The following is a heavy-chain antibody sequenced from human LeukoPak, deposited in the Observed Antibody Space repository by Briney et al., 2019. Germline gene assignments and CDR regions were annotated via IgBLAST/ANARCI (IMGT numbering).Heavy chain of an antibody. CDR2: INSDGRDT. D-gene: IGHD1-20*01. CDR3: ATFGYNWNLGY. Sequence: PGGSLRLSCAASGFTFSNYYVHWVRQPTGKGLVWVSRINSDGRDTTYVDSVKGRFTISRDNAKNTVYLQMNSLRAEDTAVYYCATFGYNWNLGYWGQGTLVTVSS. CDR1: GFTFSNYY. V-gene: IGHV3-74*03. J-gene: IGHJ4*02.